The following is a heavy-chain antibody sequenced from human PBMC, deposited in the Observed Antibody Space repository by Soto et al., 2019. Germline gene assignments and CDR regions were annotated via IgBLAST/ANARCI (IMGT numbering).Heavy chain of an antibody. Sequence: QVQLQESGPGLVKPSQTLSLTCTVSGGSISSGDYYWSWIRQHPGKGLEWIGYIYYSGSTYYNPFLQSRVNISVKHAKDPFSLKVSSVTGADTAVYYCARWWSGSRQGFDPWGQGTLVTVSS. D-gene: IGHD3-3*01. CDR1: GGSISSGDYY. J-gene: IGHJ5*02. V-gene: IGHV4-31*03. CDR3: ARWWSGSRQGFDP. CDR2: IYYSGST.